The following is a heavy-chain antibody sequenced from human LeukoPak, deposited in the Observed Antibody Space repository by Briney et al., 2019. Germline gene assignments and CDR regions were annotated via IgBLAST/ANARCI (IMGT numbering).Heavy chain of an antibody. CDR2: IYHSGST. CDR3: ARVGPTINTYCGGDCYWGWFDP. D-gene: IGHD2-21*02. V-gene: IGHV4-30-2*01. Sequence: SETLSLTCAVSGGSISSGGYSWSWIRQPPGKGLEWIGYIYHSGSTYYNPSLKSRVTISVDRSKNQFSLKLSSVTAADTAVYYCARVGPTINTYCGGDCYWGWFDPWGQGTLVTASS. CDR1: GGSISSGGYS. J-gene: IGHJ5*02.